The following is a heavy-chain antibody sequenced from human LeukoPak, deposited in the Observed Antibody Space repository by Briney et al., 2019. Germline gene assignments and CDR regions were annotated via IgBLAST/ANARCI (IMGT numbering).Heavy chain of an antibody. Sequence: ASVKVSCKASGYTFISYGITWVRQAPGQGLEWMGRIIPILGIANYAQKFQGRVTITADKSTSTAYMELSSLRSEDTAVYYCARDTEKLGYCSGGSCSGGYFDYWGQGTLVTVSS. D-gene: IGHD2-15*01. CDR2: IIPILGIA. CDR1: GYTFISYG. J-gene: IGHJ4*02. CDR3: ARDTEKLGYCSGGSCSGGYFDY. V-gene: IGHV1-69*04.